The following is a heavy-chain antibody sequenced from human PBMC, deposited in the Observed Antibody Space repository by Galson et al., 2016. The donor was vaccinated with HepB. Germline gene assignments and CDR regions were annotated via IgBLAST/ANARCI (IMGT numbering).Heavy chain of an antibody. Sequence: SLRLSCAAPGFTFTTYAMGWVRQVPGKGLEWVSTLSHTADSTYYADSVKGRFTISRDISKNTLYLHMNCLRAGDTAMYYCVKEGGAYSRGGYFDYWGQGTLVTVSS. V-gene: IGHV3-23*01. CDR1: GFTFTTYA. D-gene: IGHD1-26*01. CDR3: VKEGGAYSRGGYFDY. CDR2: LSHTADST. J-gene: IGHJ1*01.